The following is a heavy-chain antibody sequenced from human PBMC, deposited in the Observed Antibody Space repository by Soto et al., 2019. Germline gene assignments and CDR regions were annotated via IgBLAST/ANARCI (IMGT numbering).Heavy chain of an antibody. CDR2: IYYSGST. V-gene: IGHV4-31*03. CDR3: VRDLGDYDILTGYVDAFDI. D-gene: IGHD3-9*01. Sequence: SETLSLTCTVSGGSISSGGYYWSWIRQHPGKGLEWIGYIYYSGSTYYNPSLKSRVTISVDTSKNQFSLKLSSVTAADTAVYYCVRDLGDYDILTGYVDAFDIWGQGTMVTVSS. CDR1: GGSISSGGYY. J-gene: IGHJ3*02.